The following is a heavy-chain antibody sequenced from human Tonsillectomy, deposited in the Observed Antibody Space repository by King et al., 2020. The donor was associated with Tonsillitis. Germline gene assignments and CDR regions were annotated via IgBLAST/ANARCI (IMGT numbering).Heavy chain of an antibody. CDR1: GGSISSYY. D-gene: IGHD4-23*01. CDR3: ARHRYISATVVTPGAFDI. V-gene: IGHV4-59*08. Sequence: QLQESGPGLVKPSETLSLTCTVSGGSISSYYWSWNRQPPGKGLEWIGYIFYSGSTHSNPFLQIRVTISVNTAKYQFSLKLRSVTAAATAVYYCARHRYISATVVTPGAFDIWGPGTMVTVSS. CDR2: IFYSGST. J-gene: IGHJ3*02.